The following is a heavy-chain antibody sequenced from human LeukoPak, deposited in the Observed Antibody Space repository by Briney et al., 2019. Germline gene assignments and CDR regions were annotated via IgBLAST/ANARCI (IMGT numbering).Heavy chain of an antibody. CDR3: ARVPRVPGDYCLDY. CDR1: GYTFTSYD. CDR2: MNPNSGNT. Sequence: ASVKVSCKASGYTFTSYDINWVRQATGQGLEWMGWMNPNSGNTGYAQKFQGRVTMTRNTSISTAYMELSSLRSEDTAVYYCARVPRVPGDYCLDYWGQGTLVTVSS. V-gene: IGHV1-8*01. J-gene: IGHJ4*02. D-gene: IGHD4-17*01.